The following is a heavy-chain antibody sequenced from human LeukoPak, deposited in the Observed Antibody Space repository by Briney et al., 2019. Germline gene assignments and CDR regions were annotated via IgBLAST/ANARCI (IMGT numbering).Heavy chain of an antibody. CDR1: GGTFSSYA. J-gene: IGHJ5*02. CDR3: ARGRNQLLWDGNWSDP. CDR2: IIPIFGTA. D-gene: IGHD2-2*01. Sequence: ASVKVSCKASGGTFSSYAISWVRQAPGQGLEWMGGIIPIFGTANYAQKFQGRVTITTDESTSTAYMELSSLRSEDTAVYYCARGRNQLLWDGNWSDPWGQGTLVTVSS. V-gene: IGHV1-69*05.